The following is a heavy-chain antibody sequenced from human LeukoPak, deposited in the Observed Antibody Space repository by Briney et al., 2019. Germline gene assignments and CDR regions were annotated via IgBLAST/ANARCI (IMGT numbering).Heavy chain of an antibody. J-gene: IGHJ4*02. CDR2: ISYDGSNK. V-gene: IGHV3-30*04. Sequence: AGGPLRLSCAASGFTFSSYAMHWVRQAPGKGLEWVAVISYDGSNKYYADSVKGRFTISRDNSKNTLYLQMNSLRAEDTAVYYCARVAAAGTGPLDYWGQGTLVTVSS. CDR3: ARVAAAGTGPLDY. D-gene: IGHD6-13*01. CDR1: GFTFSSYA.